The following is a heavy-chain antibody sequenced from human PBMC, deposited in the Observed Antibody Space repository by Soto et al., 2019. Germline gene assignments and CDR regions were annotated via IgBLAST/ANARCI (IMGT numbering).Heavy chain of an antibody. CDR3: GSYYYDSSGYYHY. CDR1: GGSISSGDYY. V-gene: IGHV4-30-4*01. Sequence: SETLSLTCTVSGGSISSGDYYWSWIRQPPGKGLEWIGYIYYSGSTYYNPSLKSRVTISVDTSKNQFSLKLSSVTAADTAVYARGSYYYDSSGYYHYWGQGTLVTVSS. J-gene: IGHJ4*02. D-gene: IGHD3-22*01. CDR2: IYYSGST.